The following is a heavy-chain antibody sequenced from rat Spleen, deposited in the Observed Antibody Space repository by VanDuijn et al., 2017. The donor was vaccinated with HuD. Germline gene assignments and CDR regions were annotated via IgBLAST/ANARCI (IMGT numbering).Heavy chain of an antibody. CDR2: ISTGGGNT. D-gene: IGHD1-9*01. J-gene: IGHJ2*01. V-gene: IGHV5S14*01. CDR3: ASVGPYYGYTGPPFDY. Sequence: EVQLVESGGGLVQPGRSLKLSCAASGFTFSNYGMAWVRQTPTKGLEWVASISTGGGNTYYRDSVKGRFTISRDNAKNTQYLQMDSLRSEDTATYSCASVGPYYGYTGPPFDYWGQGVMVTVSS. CDR1: GFTFSNYG.